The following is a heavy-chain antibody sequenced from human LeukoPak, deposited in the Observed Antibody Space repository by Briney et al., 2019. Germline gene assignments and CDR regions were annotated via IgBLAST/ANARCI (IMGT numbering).Heavy chain of an antibody. D-gene: IGHD6-25*01. J-gene: IGHJ4*02. CDR2: IFHSGIT. V-gene: IGHV4-59*01. CDR3: ARAETLAAIYFDF. CDR1: GGSISPYY. Sequence: SETLSLTCSVSGGSISPYYWSWIRQPPGKGLEWIGYIFHSGITTYNPSLKSRVTISLDSSKNQFFLRLTSVAAADTAMYYCARAETLAAIYFDFWGQGRLVTVSS.